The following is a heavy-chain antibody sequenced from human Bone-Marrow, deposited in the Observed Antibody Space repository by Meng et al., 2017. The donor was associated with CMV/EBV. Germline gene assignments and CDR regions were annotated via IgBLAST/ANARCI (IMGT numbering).Heavy chain of an antibody. V-gene: IGHV1-18*01. CDR3: ASGGAFSVKTHFDY. CDR1: GYTFTSYD. CDR2: ISAHNGNT. Sequence: ASVKVSCKASGYTFTSYDINWVRQAPGQGLEWMGWISAHNGNTRYTQKFQGRVTMTTDTSTKTAYIELRSLRSDDTAVYFVASGGAFSVKTHFDYWGQGTLVTVSS. D-gene: IGHD2-15*01. J-gene: IGHJ4*02.